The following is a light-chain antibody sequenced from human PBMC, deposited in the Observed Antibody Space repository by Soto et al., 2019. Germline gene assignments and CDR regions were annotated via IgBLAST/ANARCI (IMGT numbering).Light chain of an antibody. J-gene: IGKJ5*01. Sequence: DIQMTQSPSSLSASVRDRVTITCPPSQGISGSLNGYQQKPGKAPKRMIYGASRLPSGVPSRFSGSGSGTDYTITISSLKPEDFETDYCQQSYRTPTFGQGTRLEIK. V-gene: IGKV1-39*01. CDR1: QGISGS. CDR2: GAS. CDR3: QQSYRTPT.